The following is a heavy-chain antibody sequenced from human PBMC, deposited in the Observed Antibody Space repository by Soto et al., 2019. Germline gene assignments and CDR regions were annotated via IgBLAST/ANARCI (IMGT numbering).Heavy chain of an antibody. CDR1: GGSISSYY. CDR3: ARVRGSLRYFDWLLNGEFDY. D-gene: IGHD3-9*01. J-gene: IGHJ4*02. Sequence: PSETLSLTCTVPGGSISSYYWSWIRQPPGKGLEWIGYIYYSGSTNYNPSLKSRVTISVDTSKNQFSLKLSSVTAADTAVYYCARVRGSLRYFDWLLNGEFDYWGQGTLVTVSS. V-gene: IGHV4-59*01. CDR2: IYYSGST.